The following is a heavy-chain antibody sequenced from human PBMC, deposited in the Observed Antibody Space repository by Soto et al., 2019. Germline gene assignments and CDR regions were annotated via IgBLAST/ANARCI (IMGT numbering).Heavy chain of an antibody. CDR3: VRGVVAANCFDY. D-gene: IGHD2-15*01. J-gene: IGHJ4*02. CDR1: GFTFRSYW. Sequence: EVQLVDSGGDLVQPGGSLRLSCAASGFTFRSYWMHWVRQAPGKGLVWVSRINSDGRATNYADSVKGRFTISRDNAKNTLYLQMNSLRAEDTAMYFCVRGVVAANCFDYWGQGALVTVSS. CDR2: INSDGRAT. V-gene: IGHV3-74*01.